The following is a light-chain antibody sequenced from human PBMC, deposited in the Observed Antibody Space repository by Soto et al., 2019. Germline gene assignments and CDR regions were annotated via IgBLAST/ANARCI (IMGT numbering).Light chain of an antibody. J-gene: IGLJ1*01. CDR3: SSYTSSSTVYV. Sequence: QSFLTQPASVSGYPGRSITISCSGASSDVGGYNYVSWYQQHPGKAPKLRIYEVSNRPSGVSNRFSGSKSGNTASLTISGLQAEDEADYYCSSYTSSSTVYVLGTGTKV. V-gene: IGLV2-14*01. CDR2: EVS. CDR1: SSDVGGYNY.